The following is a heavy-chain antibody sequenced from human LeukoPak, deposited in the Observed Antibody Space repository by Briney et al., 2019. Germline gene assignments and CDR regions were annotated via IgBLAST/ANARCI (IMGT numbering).Heavy chain of an antibody. D-gene: IGHD6-13*01. Sequence: PGGSLRLSCAASGFTFSDYYMNWIRLAPGKGLEWISYISGSGNTIYQADSVKGRFTISRDNAKNSLFLQMNSLRADDTAVYYCARDLEQQMVLGRFDPWGQGTLVIVSS. CDR2: ISGSGNTI. V-gene: IGHV3-11*01. J-gene: IGHJ5*02. CDR3: ARDLEQQMVLGRFDP. CDR1: GFTFSDYY.